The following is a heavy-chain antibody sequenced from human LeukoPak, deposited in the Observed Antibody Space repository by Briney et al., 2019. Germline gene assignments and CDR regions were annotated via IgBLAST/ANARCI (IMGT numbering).Heavy chain of an antibody. J-gene: IGHJ5*02. CDR3: ARASFWESPVNWFDP. CDR1: GYTFTGYY. CDR2: INPNRGDT. D-gene: IGHD3-16*01. V-gene: IGHV1-2*02. Sequence: ASVKVSCKASGYTFTGYYMHWVRQAPGQGPEWMGCINPNRGDTNYAQKFQGRVTMTRDRSTSTVYMELTRLTSDDTAVYYCARASFWESPVNWFDPWGQGTLVTVSS.